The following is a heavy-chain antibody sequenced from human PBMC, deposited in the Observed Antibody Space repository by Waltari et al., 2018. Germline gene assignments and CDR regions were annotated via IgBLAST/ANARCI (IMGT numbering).Heavy chain of an antibody. CDR3: VRGSGGYSWFDP. CDR1: GYIFTDYY. Sequence: QVQLVQSGAEVKKPGASVKVSWRASGYIFTDYYKPWVRQAPGRGLEWVVRFNPDSGGTNYAQKFQGRVTMTTDTSITTAYMELSRLTSDDTALYYCVRGSGGYSWFDPWGQGTLLTVSS. J-gene: IGHJ5*02. V-gene: IGHV1-2*06. D-gene: IGHD3-10*01. CDR2: FNPDSGGT.